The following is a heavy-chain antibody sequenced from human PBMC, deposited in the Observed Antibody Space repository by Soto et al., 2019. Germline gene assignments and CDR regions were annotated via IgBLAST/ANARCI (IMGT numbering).Heavy chain of an antibody. CDR1: GGSISSYY. Sequence: SETLSLTCTVSGGSISSYYWSWIRQPPGKGLEWIGYIYCSGSTNYNPSLKSRVTISVDTSKNQFSLKLSSVTAADTAVYYCARLITIFGYFDYWGQGTLVTVSS. CDR2: IYCSGST. D-gene: IGHD3-9*01. J-gene: IGHJ4*02. CDR3: ARLITIFGYFDY. V-gene: IGHV4-59*08.